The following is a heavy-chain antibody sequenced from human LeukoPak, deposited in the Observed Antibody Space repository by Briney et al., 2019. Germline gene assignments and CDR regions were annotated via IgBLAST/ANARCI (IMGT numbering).Heavy chain of an antibody. V-gene: IGHV3-30*03. D-gene: IGHD6-13*01. Sequence: TGGSLRLSCAASGFTFSNYGMHWVRQAPGKGLEWVAVISYDGSSKSYADSVNGRFTISRDSSGNTLYLQMNSLRAEDTAVYYCARRTAASGRVYYAMDVWGQGTTVTVSS. J-gene: IGHJ6*02. CDR2: ISYDGSSK. CDR1: GFTFSNYG. CDR3: ARRTAASGRVYYAMDV.